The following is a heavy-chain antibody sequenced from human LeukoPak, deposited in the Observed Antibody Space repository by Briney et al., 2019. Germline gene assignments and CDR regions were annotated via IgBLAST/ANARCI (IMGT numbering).Heavy chain of an antibody. V-gene: IGHV4-34*01. CDR2: INHSGST. J-gene: IGHJ4*02. D-gene: IGHD2-15*01. Sequence: SGTLSLTCAVYGGSFSAYYWTWIRQPPGQGLEWIGEINHSGSTNYNPSLKSRVTMSGDTSKNQFSLKISSVTAADTAVYYCARGPRYCSGGSCYELDYWGQGTLVTVSS. CDR1: GGSFSAYY. CDR3: ARGPRYCSGGSCYELDY.